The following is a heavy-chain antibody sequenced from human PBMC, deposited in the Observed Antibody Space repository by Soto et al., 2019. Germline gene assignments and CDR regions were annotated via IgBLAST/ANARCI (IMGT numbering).Heavy chain of an antibody. CDR3: ARGPNPYFNDY. V-gene: IGHV1-8*01. CDR1: GYTFTSYD. D-gene: IGHD2-8*01. J-gene: IGHJ4*02. Sequence: QVQLVQSGAEVKKPGASVKVSCKASGYTFTSYDINWVRQATGQGLEWMGWMNPNNNNTGYAQKFPGRVTMTRNTSIRTAYMALRSLGSEHTAVYYSARGPNPYFNDYWGQGTLVTVSS. CDR2: MNPNNNNT.